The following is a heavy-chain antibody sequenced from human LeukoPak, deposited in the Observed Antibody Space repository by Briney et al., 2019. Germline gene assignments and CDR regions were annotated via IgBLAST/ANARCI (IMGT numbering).Heavy chain of an antibody. D-gene: IGHD6-19*01. CDR3: AKDARRTSGWYFFDY. V-gene: IGHV3-23*01. CDR2: ISDSGGST. Sequence: GGFLRLSCAASGFRFSSYAMHWVRQAPGKGLEWVSVISDSGGSTYYADSVKGRFTISRDNSKNTLFLQMNSLRAEDTAVYYCAKDARRTSGWYFFDYWGQGTLVTVSS. J-gene: IGHJ4*02. CDR1: GFRFSSYA.